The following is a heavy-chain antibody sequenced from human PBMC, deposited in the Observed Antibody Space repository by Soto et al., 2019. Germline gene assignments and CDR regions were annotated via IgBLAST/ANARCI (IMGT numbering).Heavy chain of an antibody. Sequence: QVQLQQWGAGLLKPSETLSLTCAVYGGSFSGYYWSWIRQPPGKGLEWIGEINHSGSTNYNPSLKSRVTISVDTSKNQFSLKLSSVTAADTAVQYCARRPGYSSGGGWFDPWGQGTLVTVSS. D-gene: IGHD6-19*01. V-gene: IGHV4-34*01. CDR2: INHSGST. J-gene: IGHJ5*02. CDR1: GGSFSGYY. CDR3: ARRPGYSSGGGWFDP.